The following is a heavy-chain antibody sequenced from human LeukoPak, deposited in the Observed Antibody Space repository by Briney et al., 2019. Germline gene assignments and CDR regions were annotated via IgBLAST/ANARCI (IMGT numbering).Heavy chain of an antibody. V-gene: IGHV1-69*05. D-gene: IGHD3-16*01. CDR1: GGTFSSYA. CDR3: AGNYGHPDSNYYYYMDV. J-gene: IGHJ6*03. Sequence: GASVKVSCKASGGTFSSYAISWVRQAPGQGLEWMGGIIPIFGTANYAQKFQGRVTITTDESTSTAYMELSSLRSEDTAVYYCAGNYGHPDSNYYYYMDVWGKGTTVTVSS. CDR2: IIPIFGTA.